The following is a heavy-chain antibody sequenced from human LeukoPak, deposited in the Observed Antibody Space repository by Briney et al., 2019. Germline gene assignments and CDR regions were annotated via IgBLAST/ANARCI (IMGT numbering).Heavy chain of an antibody. J-gene: IGHJ4*02. CDR1: GGSFSGYY. CDR2: INHSGST. CDR3: ARAIGIYSSSDY. V-gene: IGHV4-34*01. Sequence: SETLSLTCAIYGGSFSGYYWSWIRQPPGKGLEWIGEINHSGSTNYNPSLKSRVTISVDTSKNQFSLKVTSVTAADTAVYYCARAIGIYSSSDYWGQGTLVTVSS. D-gene: IGHD2-21*01.